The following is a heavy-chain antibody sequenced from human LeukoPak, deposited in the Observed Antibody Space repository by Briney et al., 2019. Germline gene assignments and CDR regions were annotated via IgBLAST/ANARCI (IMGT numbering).Heavy chain of an antibody. CDR2: ISGSGSGT. J-gene: IGHJ4*02. V-gene: IGHV3-23*01. CDR1: AFTFSSYA. Sequence: PGGSLRLSCAASAFTFSSYAMSWVRQAPGKGLEWVSAISGSGSGTYYADSVKGRFTISRDNSKNTLYLQMNSLGAEDTAVYYCAKEQNSKGYFDFWGQGSLVTVSS. D-gene: IGHD4-23*01. CDR3: AKEQNSKGYFDF.